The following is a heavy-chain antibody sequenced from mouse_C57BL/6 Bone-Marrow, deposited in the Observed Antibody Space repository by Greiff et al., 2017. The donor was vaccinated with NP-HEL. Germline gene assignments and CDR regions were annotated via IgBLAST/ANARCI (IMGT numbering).Heavy chain of an antibody. CDR2: INPNYGTT. D-gene: IGHD1-1*01. CDR1: GYSFTDYN. Sequence: EVQLQQSGPELVKPGASVKISCKASGYSFTDYNMNWVKQSNGKSLEWIGVINPNYGTTSYNQKFKGKATLTVDQSSSTAYMQLNSLTSEDSAVYYCAREGYYGSSYVRFAYWGQGTLVTVSA. J-gene: IGHJ3*01. V-gene: IGHV1-39*01. CDR3: AREGYYGSSYVRFAY.